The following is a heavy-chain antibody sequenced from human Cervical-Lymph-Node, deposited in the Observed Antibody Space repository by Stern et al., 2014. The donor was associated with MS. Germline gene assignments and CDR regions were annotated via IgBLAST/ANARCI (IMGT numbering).Heavy chain of an antibody. Sequence: QVQLVESGAEVREPGASVKVSCKASGYTFTNYYMHWVRQAPGQGLEWMGMIKPSGGSTSSAQKFQGRVTMTRDTSTSTVYMELSSLRSEDTAVYYCARDHGGTYYGLPDYWGQGTLVTVSS. CDR2: IKPSGGST. V-gene: IGHV1-46*01. CDR3: ARDHGGTYYGLPDY. D-gene: IGHD1-26*01. CDR1: GYTFTNYY. J-gene: IGHJ4*02.